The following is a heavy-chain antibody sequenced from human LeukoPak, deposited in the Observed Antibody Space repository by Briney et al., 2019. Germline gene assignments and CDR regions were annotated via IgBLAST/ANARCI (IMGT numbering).Heavy chain of an antibody. J-gene: IGHJ4*02. Sequence: GGSLRLSCAAPGFTFSNAWMSWVRQAPGKGLEWVGRTKSKADGATTDYAAPVKGRFTISTDGSQNTLYLQMNSLKTEDTAVYYCTTFEYWGQGTLVTVSS. V-gene: IGHV3-15*01. CDR3: TTFEY. CDR1: GFTFSNAW. CDR2: TKSKADGATT.